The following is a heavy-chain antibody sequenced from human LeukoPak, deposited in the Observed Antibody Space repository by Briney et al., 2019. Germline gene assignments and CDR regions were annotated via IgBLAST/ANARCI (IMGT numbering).Heavy chain of an antibody. V-gene: IGHV4-59*01. CDR2: IYDSGST. Sequence: PSETLSLTCTVSGGSISSYYWNRIRQPPGKGLEWIGYIYDSGSTNYNPSLKSRVTISVDTSKNQFSLKLSSVTAADTAVYYCAGRLWRRDGYNLSAFDIWGQGTMVTVSS. J-gene: IGHJ3*02. CDR3: AGRLWRRDGYNLSAFDI. D-gene: IGHD5-24*01. CDR1: GGSISSYY.